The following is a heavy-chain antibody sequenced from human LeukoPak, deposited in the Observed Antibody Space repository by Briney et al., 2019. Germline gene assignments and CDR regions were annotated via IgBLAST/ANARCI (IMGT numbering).Heavy chain of an antibody. CDR2: VSGSGAST. J-gene: IGHJ4*02. Sequence: GGSLRLSCVASGFTITSYAMHWVRQAPGKGLEWVSLVSGSGASTYHADSVKGRFTFAGDNSKNTVYLQMNSLRVKDTAVYYCARGSTTMVRGVPLDWGQGILVTVSS. CDR1: GFTITSYA. D-gene: IGHD3-10*01. V-gene: IGHV3-23*01. CDR3: ARGSTTMVRGVPLD.